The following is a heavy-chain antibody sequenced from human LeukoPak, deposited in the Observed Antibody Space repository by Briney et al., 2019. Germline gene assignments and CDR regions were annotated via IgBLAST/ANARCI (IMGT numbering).Heavy chain of an antibody. CDR3: ARGARTAMARYLVVQ. CDR2: IYYSGST. D-gene: IGHD5-18*01. Sequence: SETLSLTCTVSGGSISSYYWSWIRQPPGKGLEWIGYIYYSGSTNYNPSLKSRVTISVDTSKNQFSLKLSSVTAADMAVYYCARGARTAMARYLVVQWGQGTLVTVSS. J-gene: IGHJ4*02. CDR1: GGSISSYY. V-gene: IGHV4-59*01.